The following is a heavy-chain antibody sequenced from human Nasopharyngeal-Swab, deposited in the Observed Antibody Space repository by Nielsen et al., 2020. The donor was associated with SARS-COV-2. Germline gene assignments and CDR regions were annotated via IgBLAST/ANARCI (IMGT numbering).Heavy chain of an antibody. CDR1: GYTFSSYA. CDR3: AKDPTTVTTFWFDP. J-gene: IGHJ5*02. V-gene: IGHV3-64*04. Sequence: GGSLRLSCSASGYTFSSYAMHWVRQAPGKGLEYVSAISSNGGSTYYADSVKGRFTISRDNSKNTLYLQMNSLRAEDTAVYYCAKDPTTVTTFWFDPWGQGTLVTVSS. D-gene: IGHD4-17*01. CDR2: ISSNGGST.